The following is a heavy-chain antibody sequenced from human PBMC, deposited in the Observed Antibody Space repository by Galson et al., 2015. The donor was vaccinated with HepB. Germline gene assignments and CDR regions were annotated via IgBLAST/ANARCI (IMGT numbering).Heavy chain of an antibody. V-gene: IGHV5-10-1*01. J-gene: IGHJ3*02. CDR1: GYSFTSYW. Sequence: QSGAEVKKPGESLRISCKGSGYSFTSYWISWVRQMPGKGLEWMGRIDPSDSYTNYSPSFQGHVTISADKSISTAYLQWSSLKASDTAMYYCATHLYSGRWPEAFDIWGQGTMVTVSS. D-gene: IGHD1-26*01. CDR2: IDPSDSYT. CDR3: ATHLYSGRWPEAFDI.